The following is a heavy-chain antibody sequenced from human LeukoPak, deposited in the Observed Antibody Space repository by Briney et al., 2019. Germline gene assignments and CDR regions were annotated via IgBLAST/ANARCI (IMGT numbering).Heavy chain of an antibody. CDR3: AKDRAIAAAGTRWAPSFDY. V-gene: IGHV3-23*01. D-gene: IGHD6-13*01. CDR1: GFTFSSYA. Sequence: PGGSLRLSCAASGFTFSSYAMSWVRQAPGKGLEWVSAISGSGGSTYYADSVKGRFTISRDNSKNTLYPQMNSLRAEDTAVYYCAKDRAIAAAGTRWAPSFDYWGQGTLVTVSS. J-gene: IGHJ4*02. CDR2: ISGSGGST.